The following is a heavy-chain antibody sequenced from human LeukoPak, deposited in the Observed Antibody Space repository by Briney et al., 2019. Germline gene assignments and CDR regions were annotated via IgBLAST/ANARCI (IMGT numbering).Heavy chain of an antibody. V-gene: IGHV4-39*01. CDR3: ARDGSTSRHYYYYGMDV. D-gene: IGHD2-2*01. Sequence: SETLSLTCTVSGGSISSYYWGWIRQPPGKGLEWIGSIYYSGSTYYNPSLKSRVTISVDTSKNQFSLKLSSVTAADTAVYYCARDGSTSRHYYYYGMDVWGQGTTVTVSS. CDR2: IYYSGST. J-gene: IGHJ6*02. CDR1: GGSISSYY.